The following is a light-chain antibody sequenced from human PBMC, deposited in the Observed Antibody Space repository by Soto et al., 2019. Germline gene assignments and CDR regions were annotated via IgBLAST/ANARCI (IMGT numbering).Light chain of an antibody. Sequence: EIVLTQSPATLSLSPGNRATLSCRASQSVSGYLAWYQQKPGQAPRLLIYEASNSATGIPARFSGSGSGSDFTLTITSLEPEDFAVYYCQQRSNWPSTFGGGTKVEI. J-gene: IGKJ4*01. CDR2: EAS. V-gene: IGKV3-11*01. CDR1: QSVSGY. CDR3: QQRSNWPST.